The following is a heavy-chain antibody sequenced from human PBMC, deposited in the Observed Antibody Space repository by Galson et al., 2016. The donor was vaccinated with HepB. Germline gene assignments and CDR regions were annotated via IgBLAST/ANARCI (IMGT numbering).Heavy chain of an antibody. J-gene: IGHJ3*01. V-gene: IGHV3-7*03. CDR3: ARDLPDDSVEYFDVFDL. CDR2: IKDDGSRK. Sequence: SLRLSCAASGFTLSNYWMSWVRQAPGKGLVWVASIKDDGSRKYYVDSVRGRFTTSRDNAENSLYLQMSSLTAEDTAVYYCARDLPDDSVEYFDVFDLWGQGTMVTVSS. D-gene: IGHD4-17*01. CDR1: GFTLSNYW.